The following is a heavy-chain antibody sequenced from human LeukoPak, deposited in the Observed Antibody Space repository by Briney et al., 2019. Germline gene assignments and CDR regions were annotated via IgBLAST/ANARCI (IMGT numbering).Heavy chain of an antibody. CDR2: ISAYNGNT. Sequence: GASVKVSCKASGYTYTGYGISWVRQAPGQGLEWMGWISAYNGNTNYAQKFQGRVIMTIDTSTSTAYMELRSLRSDDTAVYYCASSKWSAGGNYYYYMDVWGKGTTVTVSS. CDR1: GYTYTGYG. D-gene: IGHD6-13*01. V-gene: IGHV1-18*01. J-gene: IGHJ6*03. CDR3: ASSKWSAGGNYYYYMDV.